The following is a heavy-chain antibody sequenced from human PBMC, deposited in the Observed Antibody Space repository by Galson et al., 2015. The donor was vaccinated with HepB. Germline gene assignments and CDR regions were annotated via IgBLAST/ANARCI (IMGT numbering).Heavy chain of an antibody. CDR2: INAGNGNT. D-gene: IGHD6-19*01. V-gene: IGHV1-3*01. CDR3: ASRAVAGTIFDY. Sequence: SVKVSCKASGYTFTSYAMHWVRQAPGQRLEWMGWINAGNGNTKYSQKFQGRVTITRDTSASTAYMELSSLRSEDTAVYYCASRAVAGTIFDYWGQGTLVTVSS. CDR1: GYTFTSYA. J-gene: IGHJ4*02.